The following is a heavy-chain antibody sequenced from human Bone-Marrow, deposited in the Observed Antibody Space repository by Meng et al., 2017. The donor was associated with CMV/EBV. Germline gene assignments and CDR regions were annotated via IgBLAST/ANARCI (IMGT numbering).Heavy chain of an antibody. V-gene: IGHV1-69*13. CDR1: GYTFTSYA. Sequence: SVTVSCKASGYTFTSYAISWVRQAPGQGLEWMGGIIPIFGTANYAQKFQGRVTITPDASTSTAYMELSSLRSEDTAVYYCATQKTGAGTTRGAFDYWGQGTLVTVSS. CDR2: IIPIFGTA. D-gene: IGHD1-7*01. J-gene: IGHJ4*02. CDR3: ATQKTGAGTTRGAFDY.